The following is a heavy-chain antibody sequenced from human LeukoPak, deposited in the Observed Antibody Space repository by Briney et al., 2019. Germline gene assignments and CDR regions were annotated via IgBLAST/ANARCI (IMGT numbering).Heavy chain of an antibody. CDR1: GGSIISNNYY. CDR2: IYYTGST. J-gene: IGHJ6*03. CDR3: ARLLSYDVLTDNYYKYYMDV. Sequence: PSETLSLTCTVSGGSIISNNYYWGWIRLPPGKGLEWIGSIYYTGSTYYNPSLNSRVTMSVDTSMNQIALKVISMTAADTAVYYCARLLSYDVLTDNYYKYYMDVWGEGTTVTVSS. D-gene: IGHD3-9*01. V-gene: IGHV4-39*01.